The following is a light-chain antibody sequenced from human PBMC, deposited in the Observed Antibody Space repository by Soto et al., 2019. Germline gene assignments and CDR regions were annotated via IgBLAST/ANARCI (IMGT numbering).Light chain of an antibody. J-gene: IGKJ4*01. Sequence: EIVLTQSPGTLSLSPGERATLSCRASQSVGNSYLAWYQQKPGQPPRLLIYHASIRATGTPDRFSGSGSGTEFTLTISRLEPEDFAVYYCHQYANAPLTFGGGTKVEIK. V-gene: IGKV3-20*01. CDR2: HAS. CDR1: QSVGNSY. CDR3: HQYANAPLT.